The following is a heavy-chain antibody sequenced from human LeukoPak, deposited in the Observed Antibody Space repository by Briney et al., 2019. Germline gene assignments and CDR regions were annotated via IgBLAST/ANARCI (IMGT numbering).Heavy chain of an antibody. V-gene: IGHV3-20*04. D-gene: IGHD1-26*01. CDR2: INWNGGRT. Sequence: GGSLRLSCAASRFTFGDYGMTWVRQAPGKGLEWVSGINWNGGRTGYVDFVKGRFTISRDNAKNSLYLQVNSLRVEDTALYYCARSASGSYPGAFDIWGQGTWSPSLQ. CDR1: RFTFGDYG. CDR3: ARSASGSYPGAFDI. J-gene: IGHJ3*02.